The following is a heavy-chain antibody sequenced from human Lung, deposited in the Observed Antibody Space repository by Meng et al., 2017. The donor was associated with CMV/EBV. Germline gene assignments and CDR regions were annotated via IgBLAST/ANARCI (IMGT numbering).Heavy chain of an antibody. J-gene: IGHJ4*02. CDR2: IIPTFGAP. CDR1: GDTFSNYA. V-gene: IGHV1-69*05. Sequence: SVKVSXKASGDTFSNYAFSWVRQAPGQGLEWMGGIIPTFGAPNYAQKFDGRVTITTGKSTSTAYMELSGLTSEDSAVYYCAVDLWSGYYTTLYYWGLGTLVXVSS. D-gene: IGHD3-3*01. CDR3: AVDLWSGYYTTLYY.